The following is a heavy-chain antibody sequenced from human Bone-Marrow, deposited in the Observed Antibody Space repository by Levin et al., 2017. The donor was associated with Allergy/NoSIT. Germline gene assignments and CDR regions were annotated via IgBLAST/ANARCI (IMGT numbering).Heavy chain of an antibody. CDR2: VRSNNYGGAI. V-gene: IGHV3-49*04. CDR1: GFNFRDYA. CDR3: TRSLGGFDP. D-gene: IGHD1-26*01. Sequence: GESLKISCTASGFNFRDYAMSWVRQAPGKGLEWIGFVRSNNYGGAIEYAASVKGRFTISRDDFNSIVYLQMNSLKIDDTAMYYCTRSLGGFDPWGQGTQVTVSS. J-gene: IGHJ5*02.